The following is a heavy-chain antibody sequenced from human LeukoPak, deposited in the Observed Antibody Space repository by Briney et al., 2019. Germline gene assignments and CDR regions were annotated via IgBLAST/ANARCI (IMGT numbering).Heavy chain of an antibody. CDR2: INPNSGGT. J-gene: IGHJ4*02. V-gene: IGHV1-2*02. CDR3: ARGPAGDLSFDY. D-gene: IGHD2-2*01. Sequence: ASVKVSCKASGYTFTGYYMHWVRQAPGQGLEWMGWINPNSGGTNYAQEFQGRVTMTRDTSISTAYMELSRLRSDDTAVYYCARGPAGDLSFDYWGQGTLVTVSS. CDR1: GYTFTGYY.